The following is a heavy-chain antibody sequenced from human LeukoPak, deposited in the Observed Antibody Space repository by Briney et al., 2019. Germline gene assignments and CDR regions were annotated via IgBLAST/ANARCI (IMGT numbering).Heavy chain of an antibody. Sequence: ASVKVSCKASGYTFTGYYMHLVRQAPGQGLKLMGRINPNRGGTNYAQKFQGRVTMTRDTSISTAYMELSRLRSDDTAVYYCARDYGDFSYYFDYWGQGTLVTVSS. CDR3: ARDYGDFSYYFDY. J-gene: IGHJ4*02. D-gene: IGHD4-17*01. CDR1: GYTFTGYY. CDR2: INPNRGGT. V-gene: IGHV1-2*06.